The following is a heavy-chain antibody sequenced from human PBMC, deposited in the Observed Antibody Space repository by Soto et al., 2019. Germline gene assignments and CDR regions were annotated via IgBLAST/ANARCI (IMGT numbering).Heavy chain of an antibody. CDR3: AKDYGSGWSVDY. V-gene: IGHV3-23*01. CDR2: INGRGDTT. D-gene: IGHD6-19*01. Sequence: AGGSLRLSCAASGFTFSSYVMSWVRQTPGKRLEWVSGINGRGDTTYYADSVKGRFTITRDNSKNTLYLQMNSLRADDTAVYYCAKDYGSGWSVDYWGQGALVTVSS. J-gene: IGHJ4*02. CDR1: GFTFSSYV.